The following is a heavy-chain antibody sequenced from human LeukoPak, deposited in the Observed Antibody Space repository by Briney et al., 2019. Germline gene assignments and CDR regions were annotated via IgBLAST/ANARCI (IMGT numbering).Heavy chain of an antibody. Sequence: NPSETLSLTCAVYGGSFSGYYWSWIRQPPGKGLEWIGEINHSGSTNYNPSLKSRVTISVDTSKNQFSLKLSSVTAADTAVYYCARGGTWIQLWLEPRAGNWFDPWGQGTLVTVSS. V-gene: IGHV4-34*01. CDR1: GGSFSGYY. CDR2: INHSGST. J-gene: IGHJ5*02. D-gene: IGHD5-18*01. CDR3: ARGGTWIQLWLEPRAGNWFDP.